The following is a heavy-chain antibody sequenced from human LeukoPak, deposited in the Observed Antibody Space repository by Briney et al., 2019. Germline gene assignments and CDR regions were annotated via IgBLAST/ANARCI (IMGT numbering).Heavy chain of an antibody. D-gene: IGHD3-22*01. J-gene: IGHJ4*02. V-gene: IGHV3-23*01. CDR1: GFTFSSSA. CDR3: AKGTMDGGQYYYDSN. CDR2: ISSSGGIT. Sequence: GGSLRLSCAASGFTFSSSAMSWVRQAPGKGLEWVSAISSSGGITYYADSVKGRFTNSRDNPKNTLFLQMNSLRAEDTAVYYCAKGTMDGGQYYYDSNGGQGTLVTVSS.